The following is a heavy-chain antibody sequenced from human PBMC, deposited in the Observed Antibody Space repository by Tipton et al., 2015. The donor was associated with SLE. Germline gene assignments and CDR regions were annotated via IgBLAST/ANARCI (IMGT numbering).Heavy chain of an antibody. CDR3: AKAKPFVDY. CDR1: GFTFSSFA. CDR2: ISGSGGST. Sequence: SLRLSCAASGFTFSSFAMSRVRQAPGKGLERVSAISGSGGSTYYADSVKGRFTISRDNSKNTLYLQMNRLRAEDTAVYYGAKAKPFVDYWGQGTLVTVSS. D-gene: IGHD3-16*01. J-gene: IGHJ4*02. V-gene: IGHV3-23*01.